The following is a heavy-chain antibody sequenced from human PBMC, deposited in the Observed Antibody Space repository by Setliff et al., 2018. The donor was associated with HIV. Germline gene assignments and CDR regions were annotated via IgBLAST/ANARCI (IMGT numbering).Heavy chain of an antibody. Sequence: GGSLRLSCAASGFTFSSCWMSWVRQAPGKGLEWVANIKQDGSEEYYVDSVTGRFTISRDNAKNSLFLQMNSLRAEDTPVYYCARVPYSDSYFDYWGQGSLVTVSS. CDR3: ARVPYSDSYFDY. D-gene: IGHD4-17*01. J-gene: IGHJ4*02. CDR1: GFTFSSCW. CDR2: IKQDGSEE. V-gene: IGHV3-7*03.